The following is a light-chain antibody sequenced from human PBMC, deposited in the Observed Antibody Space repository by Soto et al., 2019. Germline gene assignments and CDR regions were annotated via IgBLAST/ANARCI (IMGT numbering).Light chain of an antibody. Sequence: QSALTQPASVSGSPGQSITISCTGTSSDVGGYNYVSWFQQHPGKAPKLMIYEVINRPSGVSNRFSGSKSGNTAPLTISGLQPEDEADYYCSSYTSSSTLVFGGGTKLTVL. CDR1: SSDVGGYNY. CDR2: EVI. CDR3: SSYTSSSTLV. J-gene: IGLJ2*01. V-gene: IGLV2-14*01.